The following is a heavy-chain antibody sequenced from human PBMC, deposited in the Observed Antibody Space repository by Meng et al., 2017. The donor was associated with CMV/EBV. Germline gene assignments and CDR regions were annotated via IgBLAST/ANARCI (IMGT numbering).Heavy chain of an antibody. CDR2: IYYSGST. CDR3: ARAATIFEYYGMDV. V-gene: IGHV4-61*01. CDR1: GGSVSSGSSY. Sequence: SETLSLTCTVSGGSVSSGSSYWSWIRQPPGKGLEWIGYIYYSGSTNYNPSLKSRVTISVDTSKNQFSLTLSSVTAADTAVYYCARAATIFEYYGMDVWGQGTTVTVSS. D-gene: IGHD3-3*01. J-gene: IGHJ6*02.